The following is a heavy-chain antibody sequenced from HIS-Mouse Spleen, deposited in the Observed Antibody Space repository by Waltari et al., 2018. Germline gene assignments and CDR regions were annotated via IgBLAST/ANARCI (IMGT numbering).Heavy chain of an antibody. CDR2: ST. J-gene: IGHJ3*02. D-gene: IGHD3-16*01. CDR3: ARVYYHDYVLDAFDI. V-gene: IGHV4-59*01. Sequence: STNYNPSLKSRVTISVDTSKNQFSLKLSSVTAADTAVYYCARVYYHDYVLDAFDIWGQGTMVTVSS.